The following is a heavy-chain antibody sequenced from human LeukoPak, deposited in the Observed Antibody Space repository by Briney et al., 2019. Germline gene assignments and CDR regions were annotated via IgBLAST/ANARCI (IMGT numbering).Heavy chain of an antibody. CDR1: GFTFSNYA. D-gene: IGHD1-26*01. J-gene: IGHJ4*02. CDR2: ISGSGLTT. CDR3: AKERREQSRDNYFDY. V-gene: IGHV3-23*01. Sequence: GGSLRLSCVASGFTFSNYAMSWVRLAPGRGLEWVSVISGSGLTTFYADSVKGRFTISRDNSKNTLYLQMNSLRAEDMAVYYCAKERREQSRDNYFDYWGQGTLVTVSS.